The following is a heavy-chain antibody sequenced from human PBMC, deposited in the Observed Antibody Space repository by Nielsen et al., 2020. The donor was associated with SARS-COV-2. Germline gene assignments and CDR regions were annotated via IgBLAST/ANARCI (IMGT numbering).Heavy chain of an antibody. V-gene: IGHV4-34*01. Sequence: SETLSLTCAVYGGSFSGYYWSWIRQPPGKGLEWIGEINHSGSTNYNPSLKSRVTISVGTSKNQFSLKLSSVTAADTAVYYCASRIAAAGTGWFDPWGQGTLVTVSS. J-gene: IGHJ5*02. D-gene: IGHD6-13*01. CDR3: ASRIAAAGTGWFDP. CDR2: INHSGST. CDR1: GGSFSGYY.